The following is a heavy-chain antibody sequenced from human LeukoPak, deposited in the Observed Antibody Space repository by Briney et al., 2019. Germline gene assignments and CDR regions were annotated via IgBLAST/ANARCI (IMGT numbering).Heavy chain of an antibody. J-gene: IGHJ4*02. CDR1: GGSINYYY. V-gene: IGHV4-59*01. Sequence: SETLSLTYTVSGGSINYYYWMWIRQPPGKGLEWIGYIYYSGGTHYNPSLKSRVTMLVDTSKNQFSLKLTAVTAADTAVYYCARETSGAGHFDYWGQGSLVTVSS. CDR2: IYYSGGT. CDR3: ARETSGAGHFDY. D-gene: IGHD7-27*01.